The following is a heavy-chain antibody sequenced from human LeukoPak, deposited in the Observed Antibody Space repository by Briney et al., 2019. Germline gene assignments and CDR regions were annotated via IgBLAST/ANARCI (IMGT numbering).Heavy chain of an antibody. CDR1: GGSFSGYY. Sequence: ETLSLTCAVYGGSFSGYYWSWIRQPPGKGLEWVSVISGSGYTTYYADSVKGRFTISRDNSENTLYLQMNSLRAEDTAVYYCAKSSGYGDYGYYYYYMDVWGKGTTVTISS. J-gene: IGHJ6*03. D-gene: IGHD4-17*01. CDR2: ISGSGYTT. CDR3: AKSSGYGDYGYYYYYMDV. V-gene: IGHV3-23*01.